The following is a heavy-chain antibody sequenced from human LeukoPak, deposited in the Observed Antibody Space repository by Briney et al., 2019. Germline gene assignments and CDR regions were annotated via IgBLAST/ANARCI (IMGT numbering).Heavy chain of an antibody. CDR3: ARGLRLGELSLYLLDY. J-gene: IGHJ4*02. CDR2: INPNSGGT. Sequence: ASVKVSCKASGGTLSNHAVSWVRQAPGQGLEWMGRINPNSGGTNYAQKFQGRVTMTRDTSISTAYMELSRLRSDNTAVYYCARGLRLGELSLYLLDYWGQGTLVTVSS. CDR1: GGTLSNHA. D-gene: IGHD3-16*02. V-gene: IGHV1-2*06.